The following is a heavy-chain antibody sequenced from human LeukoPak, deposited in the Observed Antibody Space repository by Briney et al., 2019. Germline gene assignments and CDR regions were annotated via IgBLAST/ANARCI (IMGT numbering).Heavy chain of an antibody. Sequence: SETLSLTCTVSGGSISSSSYYWGWIRQPPGKGLEWIGSIYYSGSTYYNPSLKSRVTISVDTSKNQFSLKLSSVIAADTAVYYCAGRPGYLFGKKTCFDPGGQGTLVTVSS. CDR1: GGSISSSSYY. D-gene: IGHD3-22*01. V-gene: IGHV4-39*01. J-gene: IGHJ5*02. CDR2: IYYSGST. CDR3: AGRPGYLFGKKTCFDP.